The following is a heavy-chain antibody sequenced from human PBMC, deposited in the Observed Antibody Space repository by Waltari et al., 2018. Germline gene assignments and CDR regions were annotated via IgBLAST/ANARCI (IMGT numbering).Heavy chain of an antibody. CDR1: GSTFPSTA. CDR2: IIPIFGTA. CDR3: ASPTAVVAAIGEFDY. J-gene: IGHJ4*02. Sequence: QVPLFQSGPGVKKPGSPVKVSCKAFGSTFPSTAITWVRTAPGKGLGWMGGIIPIFGTANYAQKFQGRVTITADESTSTSYMELSSLRSEDTAVDYCASPTAVVAAIGEFDYWGQGTLVTVSS. D-gene: IGHD2-15*01. V-gene: IGHV1-69*01.